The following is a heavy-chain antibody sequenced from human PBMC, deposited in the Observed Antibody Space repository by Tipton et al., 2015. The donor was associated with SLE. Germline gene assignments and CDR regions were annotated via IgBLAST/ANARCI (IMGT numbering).Heavy chain of an antibody. J-gene: IGHJ2*01. CDR3: ARDRGYDYQDWYFDL. D-gene: IGHD5-12*01. CDR1: GFSFSSYA. Sequence: GSLRLSCAASGFSFSSYAMHWVRQAPGKGLEWVSVIYSGGSTYYADSVKGRFTISRDNSKNTLYLQMNSLRAEDTAVYYCARDRGYDYQDWYFDLWGRGTLVTVSS. CDR2: IYSGGST. V-gene: IGHV3-NL1*01.